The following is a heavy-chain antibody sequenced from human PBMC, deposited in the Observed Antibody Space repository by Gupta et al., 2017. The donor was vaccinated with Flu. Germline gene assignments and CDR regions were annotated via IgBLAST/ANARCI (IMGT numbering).Heavy chain of an antibody. CDR2: ISYGGSNN. V-gene: IGHV3-30*18. D-gene: IGHD6-6*01. CDR1: GFTFSSYG. Sequence: QVQLVESGGGVVQPGRSLRLSCAASGFTFSSYGMHWVRQAPGKGLVWVAVISYGGSNNHYADSVKGRFTISRDNSKNTLYLQMNSLRAEDTAVYYCAKDSSSYYYYYGMDVWGQGTTVTVSS. J-gene: IGHJ6*02. CDR3: AKDSSSYYYYYGMDV.